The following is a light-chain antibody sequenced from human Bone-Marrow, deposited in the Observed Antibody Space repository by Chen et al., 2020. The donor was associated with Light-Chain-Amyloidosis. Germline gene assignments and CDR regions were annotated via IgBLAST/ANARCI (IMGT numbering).Light chain of an antibody. Sequence: EIVVTQSPATLSVSPGERATLSCRARQRVCSNLAWYQQSPGQPPRLLINVASTRASGIPGRFSGSGSGTEVTLTITSLQSEDFAVYYCQQYNDWPLTFGGGTKVEIK. J-gene: IGKJ4*01. CDR2: VAS. V-gene: IGKV3-15*01. CDR3: QQYNDWPLT. CDR1: QRVCSN.